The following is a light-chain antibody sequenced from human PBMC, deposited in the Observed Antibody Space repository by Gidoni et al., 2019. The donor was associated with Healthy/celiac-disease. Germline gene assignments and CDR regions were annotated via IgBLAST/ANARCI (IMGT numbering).Light chain of an antibody. V-gene: IGKV1-5*03. CDR3: QQYNSYPYT. Sequence: DIQMTQSPSTLSASLGDRVIITCRASQSISSWLAWYQQKPGKAPKLLIYKASSLESVVPSRFSGSGSGTEFTLTISCLQPDDFATYYCQQYNSYPYTFGQGTKLEIK. CDR2: KAS. J-gene: IGKJ2*01. CDR1: QSISSW.